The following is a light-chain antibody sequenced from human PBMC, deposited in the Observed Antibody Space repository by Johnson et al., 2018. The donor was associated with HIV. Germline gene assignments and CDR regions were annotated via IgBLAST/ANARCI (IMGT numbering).Light chain of an antibody. V-gene: IGLV1-51*01. CDR1: SSNVGSSF. CDR3: GAWDTSLSALYV. J-gene: IGLJ1*01. Sequence: QPVLTQPPSVSAAPGQTVTISCSGSSSNVGSSFVSWYRQVPGTAPKLLIYDNNRRPSGIPDRFSGSKSGTSATLGITGLQTGDEADYYCGAWDTSLSALYVCGTGTKVTVL. CDR2: DNN.